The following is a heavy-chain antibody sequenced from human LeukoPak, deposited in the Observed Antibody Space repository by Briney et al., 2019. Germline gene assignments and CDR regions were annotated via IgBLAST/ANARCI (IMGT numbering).Heavy chain of an antibody. D-gene: IGHD1-26*01. CDR2: IRFDGTNK. V-gene: IGHV3-30*02. Sequence: PGKSLRLSCAASGFTFSTYAMHWVRQTPGKGLESVAFIRFDGTNKYYADSVKGRFTVSRDNSKNTLYLQMSSLRAEDTAVYYCAKDPVTYSGSFRIDYWGQGTLVTVSS. J-gene: IGHJ4*02. CDR3: AKDPVTYSGSFRIDY. CDR1: GFTFSTYA.